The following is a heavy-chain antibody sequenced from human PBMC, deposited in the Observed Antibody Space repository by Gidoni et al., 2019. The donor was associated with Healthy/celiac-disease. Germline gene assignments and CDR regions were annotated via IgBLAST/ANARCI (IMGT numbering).Heavy chain of an antibody. CDR2: INPNSGGT. CDR3: ARVGGGGSSWPHMDV. D-gene: IGHD6-13*01. CDR1: GYTFPGYY. Sequence: QVQLVQSGAEVKKPGPSVKVSCKASGYTFPGYYMHWVRQAPGQGLEWMGWINPNSGGTNYAQKFQGRVTMTRDTSISTAYMELSRLRSDDTAVYYCARVGGGGSSWPHMDVWGKGTTVTVSS. V-gene: IGHV1-2*02. J-gene: IGHJ6*03.